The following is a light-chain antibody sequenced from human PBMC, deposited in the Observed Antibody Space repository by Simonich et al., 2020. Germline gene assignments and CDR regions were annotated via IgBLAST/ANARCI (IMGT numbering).Light chain of an antibody. CDR3: QQYYSTPLT. Sequence: DIVMTQSLDSLAVSLGERATINCKSSQSVLYSSNNKNYLAWYQQKPGQPPKLLIYLASTLESGVPDRVSGSGSGTDFTLTISSLQAEDVAVYYCQQYYSTPLTFGGGTKVEIK. J-gene: IGKJ4*01. CDR1: QSVLYSSNNKNY. CDR2: LAS. V-gene: IGKV4-1*01.